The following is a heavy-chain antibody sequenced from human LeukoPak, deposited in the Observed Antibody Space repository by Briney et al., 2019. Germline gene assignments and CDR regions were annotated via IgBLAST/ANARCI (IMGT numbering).Heavy chain of an antibody. CDR1: GFTFFSYT. D-gene: IGHD5-12*01. V-gene: IGHV3-21*04. CDR2: ISSSSSYI. CDR3: AKEQRGYTGYAVGSWFDP. J-gene: IGHJ5*02. Sequence: GGSLRLSCAASGFTFFSYTMNWVRQAPGKGLEWVSSISSSSSYIYYADSVKGRFTISRDNSKNTLYLQMNSLRAEDTAVYYCAKEQRGYTGYAVGSWFDPWGQGTLVTVSS.